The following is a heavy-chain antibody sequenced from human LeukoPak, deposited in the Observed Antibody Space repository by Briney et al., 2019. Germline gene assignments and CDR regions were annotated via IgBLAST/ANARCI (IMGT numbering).Heavy chain of an antibody. Sequence: GESLKISCKGSGYSFTSYWIGCVRQMPGKGLEWMVIIYPGDSDTRYSPSFQGQVTISADKSISTAYLQWSSLKASDTAMYYCARRSGWYSGLNWFDPWGRGTLVTVSS. V-gene: IGHV5-51*01. J-gene: IGHJ5*02. CDR1: GYSFTSYW. CDR2: IYPGDSDT. D-gene: IGHD6-19*01. CDR3: ARRSGWYSGLNWFDP.